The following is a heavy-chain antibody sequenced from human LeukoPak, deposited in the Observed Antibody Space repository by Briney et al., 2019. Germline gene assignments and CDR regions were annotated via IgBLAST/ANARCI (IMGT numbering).Heavy chain of an antibody. CDR1: GYTFTSYG. V-gene: IGHV1-18*01. CDR2: ISAYNGNT. J-gene: IGHJ4*02. CDR3: ARDIRGSSGNYFDY. Sequence: ASVKVSCKASGYTFTSYGISWVRQAPGRGLEWMGWISAYNGNTNYAQKLQGRVTMTTDTSTSTAYMELRSLRSDDTAVYYCARDIRGSSGNYFDYWGQGTLVTVSS. D-gene: IGHD6-6*01.